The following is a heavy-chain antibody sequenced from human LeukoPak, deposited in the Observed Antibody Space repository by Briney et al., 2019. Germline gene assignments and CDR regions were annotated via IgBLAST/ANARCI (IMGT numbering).Heavy chain of an antibody. Sequence: GGSLRLSCAASGFTFSSYAMHWVRQAPGKGLEWVAVISYDGSNKYYADSVKGRFTISRDNSKNTLYLQMNSLRAEDTAVYYCSGAFDIWGQGTMVTVSS. CDR2: ISYDGSNK. J-gene: IGHJ3*02. V-gene: IGHV3-30*04. CDR3: SGAFDI. CDR1: GFTFSSYA.